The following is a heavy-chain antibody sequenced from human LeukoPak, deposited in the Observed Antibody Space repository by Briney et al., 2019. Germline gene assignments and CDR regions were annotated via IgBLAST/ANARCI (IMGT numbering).Heavy chain of an antibody. CDR3: ARGRSTALSSSSVRYYYYYMDV. V-gene: IGHV4-34*01. Sequence: SETLSLTCAVYGGSFSGYYWSWIRQPPGKGLEWIGEINHSGSTNYNPSLKSRVTISVDTSKNQFSLKLSSVTAADTAVYYCARGRSTALSSSSVRYYYYYMDVWGKGTTVTVPS. J-gene: IGHJ6*03. CDR2: INHSGST. CDR1: GGSFSGYY. D-gene: IGHD6-6*01.